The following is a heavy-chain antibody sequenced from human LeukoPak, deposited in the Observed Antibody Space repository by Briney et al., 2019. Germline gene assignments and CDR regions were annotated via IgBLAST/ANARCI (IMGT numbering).Heavy chain of an antibody. CDR3: ARGPFSSFDP. CDR2: IYNDGRT. J-gene: IGHJ5*02. CDR1: GFTVNNKY. Sequence: GGSLRLSCAASGFTVNNKYMTWVRQAPGKGLEWVSLIYNDGRTYYADSVKGRCTISRDSAKNSLYLQMNSLRAEDTAVYYCARGPFSSFDPWGQGTLVTVSS. V-gene: IGHV3-66*01. D-gene: IGHD6-13*01.